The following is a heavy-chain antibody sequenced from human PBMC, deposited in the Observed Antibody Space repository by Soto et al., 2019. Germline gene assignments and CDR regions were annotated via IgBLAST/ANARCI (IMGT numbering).Heavy chain of an antibody. V-gene: IGHV5-51*01. Sequence: PGESLKISCKGSGYNCTTFWNGWVRQGPGKGLEWMGIIYPGDSETKYSPDLEGQVTISAYRSKNTADRKWRSLRASDTAMYYCVRLGFPGAIYFDSWGLGTLVTVSS. CDR3: VRLGFPGAIYFDS. CDR2: IYPGDSET. CDR1: GYNCTTFW. J-gene: IGHJ4*02.